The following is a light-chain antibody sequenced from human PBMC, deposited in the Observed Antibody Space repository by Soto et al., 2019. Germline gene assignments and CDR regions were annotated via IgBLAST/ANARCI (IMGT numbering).Light chain of an antibody. CDR2: AAS. CDR1: RDVGSY. J-gene: IGKJ1*01. V-gene: IGKV1-6*01. Sequence: TQMTQSPLSLSASVGEKIIITCRASRDVGSYVSLYQQKPGQAPKLVIYAASNLYTGVPSRFSGRRSGTEFTLTISSLQPEDFESYYCLQDYGDSWTFGQGTKVDIK. CDR3: LQDYGDSWT.